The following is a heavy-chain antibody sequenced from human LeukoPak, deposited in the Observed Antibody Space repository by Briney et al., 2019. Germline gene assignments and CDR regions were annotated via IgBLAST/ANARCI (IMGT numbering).Heavy chain of an antibody. CDR2: ISASGFTT. V-gene: IGHV3-23*01. CDR1: GFTFRSYA. Sequence: QPGGSLRLSCAASGFTFRSYAMSWVRQAPGKGLEWVSVISASGFTTHYADSVRGRFTISRDNSKNTMYLQVNSLRAEDTALYYCARRYLDTAMVVDAYYGLDVWGQGTTVTVSS. J-gene: IGHJ6*02. D-gene: IGHD5-18*01. CDR3: ARRYLDTAMVVDAYYGLDV.